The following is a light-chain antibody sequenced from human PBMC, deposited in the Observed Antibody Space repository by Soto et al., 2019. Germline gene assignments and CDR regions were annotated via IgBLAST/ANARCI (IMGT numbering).Light chain of an antibody. CDR1: SSDVGGYNF. CDR3: SSYAGSNNFCV. V-gene: IGLV2-8*01. Sequence: QSVLTQPPSASGSPGQSVTISCTGTSSDVGGYNFVSWYQQHPGKAPKLMIYEVSERPSGVPDRFSGSKSGNTASLTVSGLQAEDEAEYYCSSYAGSNNFCVFGTGTKVTVL. J-gene: IGLJ1*01. CDR2: EVS.